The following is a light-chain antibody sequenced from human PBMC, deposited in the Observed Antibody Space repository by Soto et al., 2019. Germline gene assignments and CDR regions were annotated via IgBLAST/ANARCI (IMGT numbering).Light chain of an antibody. CDR2: DAS. Sequence: DIQMTQSPSTLSASVGDRVTITSRASQSISSWLAWYQQKPGKAPKLLIYDASSLESGVPSRFSGSGSGTEFTLTISSLQPDDFATYYCQQYNSYLTFGQGTRWISN. CDR1: QSISSW. V-gene: IGKV1-5*01. J-gene: IGKJ1*01. CDR3: QQYNSYLT.